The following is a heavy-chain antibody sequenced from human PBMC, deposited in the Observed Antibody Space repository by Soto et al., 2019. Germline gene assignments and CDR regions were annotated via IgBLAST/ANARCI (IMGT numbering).Heavy chain of an antibody. D-gene: IGHD2-2*01. CDR1: GYTFTFTSSA. CDR2: IVVGSGNT. J-gene: IGHJ6*02. CDR3: AAAYLCSSTSCYYYGMDV. Sequence: AASVKVSCKASGYTFTFTSSAVQWVRQARGQRLEWIGWIVVGSGNTNYAQKFQERVTITRDMSTSTAYMELSSLRSEDTAVYYCAAAYLCSSTSCYYYGMDVWGQGTTVTVSS. V-gene: IGHV1-58*01.